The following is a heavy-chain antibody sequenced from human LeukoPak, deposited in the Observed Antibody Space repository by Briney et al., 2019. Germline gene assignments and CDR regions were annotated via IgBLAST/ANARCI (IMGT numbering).Heavy chain of an antibody. V-gene: IGHV1-18*04. CDR2: ISAYNGNT. CDR1: GYTFTSYG. CDR3: ARDEQWLVHFDY. J-gene: IGHJ4*02. D-gene: IGHD6-19*01. Sequence: ASVKVSCKASGYTFTSYGISRVRQAPGQGLEWMGWISAYNGNTNYAQKLQGRVTMTTDTSTSTAYMELRSLRSDDTAVYYCARDEQWLVHFDYWGQGALVTVSS.